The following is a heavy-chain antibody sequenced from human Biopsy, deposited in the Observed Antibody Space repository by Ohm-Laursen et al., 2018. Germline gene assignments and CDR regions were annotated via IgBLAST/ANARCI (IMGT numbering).Heavy chain of an antibody. CDR3: ARGYSRRVSIFEASIYWFDT. J-gene: IGHJ5*02. CDR2: MIPSSGKT. D-gene: IGHD6-6*01. CDR1: GYTFTTYG. V-gene: IGHV1-8*02. Sequence: ASVKVSCKASGYTFTTYGITWVRQARGQGLEWMGWMIPSSGKTGYAQRFQGRVTLTMNTSISTAYMELSGLRSEDTAVYFCARGYSRRVSIFEASIYWFDTWGQGTLVTVSS.